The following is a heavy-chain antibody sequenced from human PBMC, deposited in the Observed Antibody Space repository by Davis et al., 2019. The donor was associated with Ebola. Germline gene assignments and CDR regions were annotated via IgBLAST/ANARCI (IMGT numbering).Heavy chain of an antibody. CDR2: IFQSGST. CDR1: GGSISSGDYS. D-gene: IGHD4-23*01. Sequence: MPSETLSLTCAVSGGSISSGDYSWSWIRQPPGKGLEWIGYIFQSGSTYYNPSLRSRVTMSVDRSKNQFSLKLTSLTAADTAVYYCATMDGGNSGLYYYYGMDVWGKGTTVTVSS. V-gene: IGHV4-30-2*01. CDR3: ATMDGGNSGLYYYYGMDV. J-gene: IGHJ6*04.